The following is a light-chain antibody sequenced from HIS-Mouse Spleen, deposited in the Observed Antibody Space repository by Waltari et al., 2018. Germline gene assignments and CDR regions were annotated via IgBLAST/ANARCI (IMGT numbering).Light chain of an antibody. CDR2: EDS. J-gene: IGLJ2*01. CDR1: ALPPTY. Sequence: SYELTQPPSVSVSPGQTARITCSGDALPPTYPYWYQQKSGQAPVLVIYEDSKRPSGPPERFSGSSSGTMATLTISGAQVEDEADYYCYSTDSSGNHRVFGGGTKLTVL. CDR3: YSTDSSGNHRV. V-gene: IGLV3-10*01.